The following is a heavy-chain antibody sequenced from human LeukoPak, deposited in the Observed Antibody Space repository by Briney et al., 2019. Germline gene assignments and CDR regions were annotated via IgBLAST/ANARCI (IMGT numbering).Heavy chain of an antibody. D-gene: IGHD1-26*01. CDR2: INPNSGGT. J-gene: IGHJ4*02. CDR1: GYTFTGYY. V-gene: IGHV1-2*02. CDR3: ARESGSYKDY. Sequence: ASVKVSCKASGYTFTGYYVHWVRQAPGQGLEWMGWINPNSGGTNYAQKFQGRVTMTRDTSISTVYMELSRLRSDDTAVYYCARESGSYKDYWGQGTLVTVSS.